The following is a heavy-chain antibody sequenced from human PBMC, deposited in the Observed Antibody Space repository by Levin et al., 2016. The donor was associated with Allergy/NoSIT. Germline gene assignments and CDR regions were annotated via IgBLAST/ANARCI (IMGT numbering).Heavy chain of an antibody. CDR3: ARGLTIFGVVIMNYYYYGMDV. J-gene: IGHJ6*02. Sequence: VRQMPGKGLEWMGWMNPNSGNTGYAQKFQGRVTMTRNTSISTAYMELSSLRSEDTAVYYCARGLTIFGVVIMNYYYYGMDVWGQGTTVTVSS. D-gene: IGHD3-3*01. V-gene: IGHV1-8*01. CDR2: MNPNSGNT.